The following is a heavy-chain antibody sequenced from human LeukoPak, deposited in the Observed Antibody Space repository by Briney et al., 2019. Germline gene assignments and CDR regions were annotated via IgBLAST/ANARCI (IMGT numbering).Heavy chain of an antibody. V-gene: IGHV3-21*01. CDR2: ISSSSSYI. CDR3: ARVRDGSGVAFDY. CDR1: GFTFSSYS. D-gene: IGHD6-19*01. Sequence: GGSLRLSCAASGFTFSSYSMNWVRQAPGKGLEWVSSISSSSSYIYYADSVKGRFTISRDNAKNSLYLQVNSLRAEDTAVYYCARVRDGSGVAFDYWGQGTLVTVS. J-gene: IGHJ4*02.